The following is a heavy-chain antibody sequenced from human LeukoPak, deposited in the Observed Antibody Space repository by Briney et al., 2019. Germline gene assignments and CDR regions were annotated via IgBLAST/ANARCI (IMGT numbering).Heavy chain of an antibody. V-gene: IGHV1-69*05. CDR1: GGTFSSYA. Sequence: SVKVSCKASGGTFSSYAISWVRQAPGQGLEWMGRIIPIFGTANYAQKFQGRVTITTDESTSTAYMELSSLRSEDTAVYYCARAPLPGYSSSWYGSAYWGQGTLVTVSS. J-gene: IGHJ4*02. CDR2: IIPIFGTA. CDR3: ARAPLPGYSSSWYGSAY. D-gene: IGHD6-13*01.